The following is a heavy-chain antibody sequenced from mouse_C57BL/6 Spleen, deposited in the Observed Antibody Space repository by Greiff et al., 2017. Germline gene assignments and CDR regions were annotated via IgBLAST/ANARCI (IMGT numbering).Heavy chain of an antibody. CDR3: ARYEIYGSYGYYAMDY. J-gene: IGHJ4*01. CDR1: GFTFTDYY. CDR2: IRNKANGYTT. Sequence: EVQLQESGGGLVQPGGSLSLSCAASGFTFTDYYMSWVRQPPGKALEWLGFIRNKANGYTTEYSASVKGRFTISRDNSQSILYLQMNALRADDSSTYYCARYEIYGSYGYYAMDYWGQGTSVTVSS. V-gene: IGHV7-3*01. D-gene: IGHD2-1*01.